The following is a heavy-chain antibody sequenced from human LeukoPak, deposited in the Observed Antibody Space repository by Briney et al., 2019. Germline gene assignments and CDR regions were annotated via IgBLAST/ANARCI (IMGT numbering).Heavy chain of an antibody. CDR3: ARGPNSNWSGLDF. CDR2: ISPTGSTT. D-gene: IGHD2/OR15-2a*01. Sequence: PGGSLRLSCTASGCSFSGHWMHWARQLPGKGLVWVSRISPTGSTTSYADSVKGRFTVPRDNAKNTLYLQVNNLRAEDTAVYYCARGPNSNWSGLDFWGQGTLLTVSS. CDR1: GCSFSGHW. V-gene: IGHV3-74*01. J-gene: IGHJ4*02.